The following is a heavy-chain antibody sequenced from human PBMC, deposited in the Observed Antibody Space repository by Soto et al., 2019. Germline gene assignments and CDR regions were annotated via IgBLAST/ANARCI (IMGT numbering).Heavy chain of an antibody. Sequence: EVQLLESGGGLVQPGGSLRLSCTTSEFTFTNYDMTWVRQAPGKGLKWVSLISGSGDTTYYTDSVKGRFTISRDNFKSTLYLQMDSLRADDTAIYYCAKTISSWGAFDVWGQGTMVTVSS. CDR1: EFTFTNYD. D-gene: IGHD3-16*01. CDR3: AKTISSWGAFDV. V-gene: IGHV3-23*01. J-gene: IGHJ3*01. CDR2: ISGSGDTT.